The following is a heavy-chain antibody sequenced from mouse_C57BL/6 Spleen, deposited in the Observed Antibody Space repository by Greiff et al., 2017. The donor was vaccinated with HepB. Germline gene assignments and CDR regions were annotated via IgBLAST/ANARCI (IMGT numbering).Heavy chain of an antibody. J-gene: IGHJ1*03. CDR3: AKNYYYGSSYDRYFDV. V-gene: IGHV2-5*01. Sequence: VKLMESGPGLVQPSQSLSITCTVSGFSLTSYGVHWVRQSPGKGLEWLGVIWRGGSTDYNAAFMSRLSITKDNSKSQVFFKMNSLQADDTAIYYCAKNYYYGSSYDRYFDVWGTGTTVTVSS. CDR1: GFSLTSYG. D-gene: IGHD1-1*01. CDR2: IWRGGST.